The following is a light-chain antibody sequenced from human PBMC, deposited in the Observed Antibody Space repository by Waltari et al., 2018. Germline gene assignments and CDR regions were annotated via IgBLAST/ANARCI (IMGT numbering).Light chain of an antibody. CDR2: WAP. V-gene: IGKV4-1*01. J-gene: IGKJ3*01. Sequence: IVLTQSPDSLAVSLGERATINCKSSQSLLYAPNNKNYLAWYQQKPGQPPKMLIYWAPTRDSGVPDRFTGSGSWTDFTLTITILQADDVAVYYCHQYYDMPITFGHGTKVHIK. CDR1: QSLLYAPNNKNY. CDR3: HQYYDMPIT.